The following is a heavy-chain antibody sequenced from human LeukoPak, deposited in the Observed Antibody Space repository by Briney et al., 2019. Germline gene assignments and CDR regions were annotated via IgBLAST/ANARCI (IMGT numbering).Heavy chain of an antibody. Sequence: ASVKVSCKASGYTFSNYDINWVRQAPGQGLEWMGWMNPNSDQTGYAQKFQGRVTMTTNTSISTVYLELSGLRSDDTAVYYCAREWSPIAAILSSEQMSYRGMDVWGQGTTVTVSS. CDR2: MNPNSDQT. D-gene: IGHD2-15*01. CDR1: GYTFSNYD. CDR3: AREWSPIAAILSSEQMSYRGMDV. V-gene: IGHV1-8*01. J-gene: IGHJ6*02.